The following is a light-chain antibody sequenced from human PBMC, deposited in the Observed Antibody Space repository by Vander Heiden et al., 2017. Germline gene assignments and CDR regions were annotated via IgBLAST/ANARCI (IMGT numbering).Light chain of an antibody. CDR2: DAS. V-gene: IGKV3-11*01. CDR3: QRRRNCPPIT. J-gene: IGKJ5*01. CDR1: QSVSSY. Sequence: EIVLPQSPATLSLSPGDTAPLSGRASQSVSSYLAWFQQRPGQAPRLLIYDASKRATGIPGRFSVSGSGTDFTLTLSSLEPEDFAVYYCQRRRNCPPITFGQGTRLENK.